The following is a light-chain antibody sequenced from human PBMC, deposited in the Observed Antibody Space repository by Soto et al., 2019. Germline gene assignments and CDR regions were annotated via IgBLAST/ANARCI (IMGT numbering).Light chain of an antibody. J-gene: IGKJ1*01. V-gene: IGKV1-27*01. CDR3: QKYDRAPWT. Sequence: DIQMTQSPSSLSASVRDRVTITCRASQGISNYLAWYQQKPGKVPKLLIYAASTLQSGVPSRFSGSGSGTDFTVTISSLKTEEVATYYCQKYDRAPWTFGQGTKVEIK. CDR2: AAS. CDR1: QGISNY.